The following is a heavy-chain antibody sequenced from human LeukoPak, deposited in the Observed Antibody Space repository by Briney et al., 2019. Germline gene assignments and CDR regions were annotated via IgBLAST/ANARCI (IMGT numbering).Heavy chain of an antibody. D-gene: IGHD2-21*02. CDR1: GFTFSSYA. J-gene: IGHJ3*02. V-gene: IGHV3-23*01. CDR3: ASHTYCGGDRSDDAFDI. CDR2: ISGSGGST. Sequence: GGSLRLSCAASGFTFSSYAMSWVRQAPGKGLEWVSAISGSGGSTYYADSVKGRFTISRGNSKNTLYLQMNSLRAEDTAVYYCASHTYCGGDRSDDAFDIWGQGTMVTVSS.